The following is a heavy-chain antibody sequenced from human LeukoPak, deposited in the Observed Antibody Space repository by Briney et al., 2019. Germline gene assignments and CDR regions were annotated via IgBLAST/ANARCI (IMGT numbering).Heavy chain of an antibody. CDR2: INHSGST. CDR3: ARFAQIGQWLAPFDY. V-gene: IGHV4-34*01. J-gene: IGHJ4*02. Sequence: PSETLSLTCAVYGGSFSGYYWSWIRRPPGKGLEWIGEINHSGSTNYNPSLKSRVTISVDTSKNQFSLKLSSVTAADTAVYYCARFAQIGQWLAPFDYWGQGTLVTVSS. CDR1: GGSFSGYY. D-gene: IGHD6-19*01.